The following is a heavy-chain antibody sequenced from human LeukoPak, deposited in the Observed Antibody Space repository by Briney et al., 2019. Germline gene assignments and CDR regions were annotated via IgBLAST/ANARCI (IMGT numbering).Heavy chain of an antibody. D-gene: IGHD2-2*01. V-gene: IGHV3-64*01. CDR2: ISSNGGST. J-gene: IGHJ6*03. Sequence: GGSLRLSCAASGSTFSSYAMHWVRQAPGKGLEYVSAISSNGGSTYYANSVKGRFTISRDNSKNTLYLQMGSLRAADMAVYYCARSGGYQLLYYYMDVWGKGTTVTVSS. CDR1: GSTFSSYA. CDR3: ARSGGYQLLYYYMDV.